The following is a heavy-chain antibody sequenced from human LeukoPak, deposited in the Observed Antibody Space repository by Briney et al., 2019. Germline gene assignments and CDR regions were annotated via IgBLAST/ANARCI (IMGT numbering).Heavy chain of an antibody. CDR1: GGSISSGAYY. Sequence: PSQTLSLTCTVSGGSISSGAYYWSWIRQHPGKGLEWIGYIYYSGSIYYNSSLKNRVILSVDTSKNQFSLKLSSVTAADTAIYYCARGSSYGSGSYRSVFDYWGQGSLVTVSS. V-gene: IGHV4-31*03. CDR2: IYYSGSI. D-gene: IGHD3-10*01. J-gene: IGHJ4*02. CDR3: ARGSSYGSGSYRSVFDY.